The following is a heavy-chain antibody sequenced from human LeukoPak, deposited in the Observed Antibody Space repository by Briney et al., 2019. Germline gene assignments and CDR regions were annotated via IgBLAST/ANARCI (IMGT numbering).Heavy chain of an antibody. CDR3: ARDYEVQQNYYYGMDV. Sequence: SQTLSLTCTVSGGSISGGGYYWNWIRQPAGKGLEWIGRIYITGSTNYNPSLKSRVTISVDTSKNQFSLKLSSVTAADTAVYYCARDYEVQQNYYYGMDVWGQGTTVTVSS. D-gene: IGHD3-16*01. CDR1: GGSISGGGYY. CDR2: IYITGST. V-gene: IGHV4-61*02. J-gene: IGHJ6*02.